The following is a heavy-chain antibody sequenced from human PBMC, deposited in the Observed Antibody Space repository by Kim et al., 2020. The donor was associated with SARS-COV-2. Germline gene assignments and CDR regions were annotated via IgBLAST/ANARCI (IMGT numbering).Heavy chain of an antibody. Sequence: SGPTLVNPTQALTLTCAFSEFSLTTDGVGVAWVRQPPGKALEWLALIYGNNRKLYSPSLKNRLTIAKDTSRNQVVLTLTNMGPVDAGTYYCAHDSPGLYGFDAWGQGTTVTFSS. V-gene: IGHV2-5*01. CDR2: IYGNNRK. D-gene: IGHD2-21*02. CDR1: EFSLTTDGVG. CDR3: AHDSPGLYGFDA. J-gene: IGHJ6*02.